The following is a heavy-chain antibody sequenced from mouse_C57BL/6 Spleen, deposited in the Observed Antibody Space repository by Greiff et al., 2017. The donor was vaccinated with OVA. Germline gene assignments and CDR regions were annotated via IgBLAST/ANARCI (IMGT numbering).Heavy chain of an antibody. CDR3: ARGSDFGFAY. J-gene: IGHJ3*01. CDR2: IYPGDGDT. V-gene: IGHV1-82*01. CDR1: GYAFSSSW. Sequence: QVQLQQSGPELVKPGASVKISCKASGYAFSSSWMNWVKQRPGKGLEWIGRIYPGDGDTNYNGKFKGKATLTADKSSRTAYMQLSSLTSEDSAVYCCARGSDFGFAYWGQGTLVTVSA. D-gene: IGHD2-4*01.